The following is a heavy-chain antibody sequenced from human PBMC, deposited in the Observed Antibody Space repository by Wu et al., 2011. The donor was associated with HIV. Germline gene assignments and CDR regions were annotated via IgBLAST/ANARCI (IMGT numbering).Heavy chain of an antibody. CDR3: ARDPSGGVDS. Sequence: GQGLEWMEGSSLSWYSNYAQKFQGRVTITADESTSTAYMELSSLRSEDTAVYYCARDPSGGVDSWGQGTLVTVSS. J-gene: IGHJ4*02. CDR2: SSLSWYS. D-gene: IGHD3-10*01. V-gene: IGHV1-69*11.